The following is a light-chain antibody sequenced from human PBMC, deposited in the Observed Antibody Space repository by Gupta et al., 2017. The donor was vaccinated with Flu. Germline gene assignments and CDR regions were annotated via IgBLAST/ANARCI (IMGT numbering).Light chain of an antibody. V-gene: IGLV4-69*01. CDR3: QTWGTGGV. CDR1: SGHSDYA. J-gene: IGLJ3*02. Sequence: QAVLTPPPSASASLRASVKLTRTLSSGHSDYAIAWHQQQPEKGPRYLMKLDSDGSHTKGDGIPDRFSGSSSGAERYLTISILQSEDEADYYCQTWGTGGVFGGGTKLTVL. CDR2: LDSDGSH.